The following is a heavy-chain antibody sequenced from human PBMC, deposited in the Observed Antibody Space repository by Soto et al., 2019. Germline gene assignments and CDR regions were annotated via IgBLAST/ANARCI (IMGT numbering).Heavy chain of an antibody. J-gene: IGHJ3*02. CDR3: ARGGGSISDAFDI. CDR2: INAGNGNT. D-gene: IGHD2-21*01. Sequence: QVQLVQSGAEVKKPGASVKVSCKASGYTFTSYAMHWVRQAPGQRLEWMGWINAGNGNTKYSQKFQGRVTITRDTSESTAYMELSSLRSEDTAVYYCARGGGSISDAFDIWGQGTMVTVSS. V-gene: IGHV1-3*01. CDR1: GYTFTSYA.